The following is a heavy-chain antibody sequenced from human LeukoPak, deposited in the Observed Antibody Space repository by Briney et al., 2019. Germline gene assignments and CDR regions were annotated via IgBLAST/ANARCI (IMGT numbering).Heavy chain of an antibody. V-gene: IGHV3-21*01. Sequence: GGSLRLSCAASGFTFSNAWMSWVRQAPGKGLEWVSSISSSSSYIYYADSVKGRFTISRDNAKNSLYLQMNSLRAEDTAVYYCARDLRYFDWSSQDDYWGQGTLVTVSS. CDR2: ISSSSSYI. J-gene: IGHJ4*02. CDR1: GFTFSNAW. D-gene: IGHD3-9*01. CDR3: ARDLRYFDWSSQDDY.